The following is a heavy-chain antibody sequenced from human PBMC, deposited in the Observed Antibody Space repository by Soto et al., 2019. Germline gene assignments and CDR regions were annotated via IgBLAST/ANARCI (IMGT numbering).Heavy chain of an antibody. J-gene: IGHJ1*01. CDR1: GGTFSSYA. CDR2: IIPIFGTA. V-gene: IGHV1-69*06. Sequence: GASVKVSCKASGGTFSSYAISWVRQAPGQGLEWMGGIIPIFGTANYAQKFQGRVTITADKSTSTAYMELSSLRSEDTAVYYCALPPEYYYDSSGFHHWGQEPWSPSPQ. CDR3: ALPPEYYYDSSGFHH. D-gene: IGHD3-22*01.